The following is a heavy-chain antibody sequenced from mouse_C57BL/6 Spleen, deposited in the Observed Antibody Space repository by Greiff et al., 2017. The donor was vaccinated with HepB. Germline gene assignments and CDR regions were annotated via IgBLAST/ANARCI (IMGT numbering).Heavy chain of an antibody. Sequence: VQLMESGPELVKPGASVKLSCKASGYTFTSYDINWVKQRPGQGLEWIGWIYPRDGSTKYNEKFKGKATLTVDTSSSTAYMELHSLTSEDSAVYFCASSSYGYWGQGTTLTVSS. CDR3: ASSSYGY. J-gene: IGHJ2*01. CDR2: IYPRDGST. CDR1: GYTFTSYD. D-gene: IGHD1-1*01. V-gene: IGHV1-85*01.